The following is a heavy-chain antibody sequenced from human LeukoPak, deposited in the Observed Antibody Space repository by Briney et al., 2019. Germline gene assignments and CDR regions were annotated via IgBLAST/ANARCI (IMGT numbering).Heavy chain of an antibody. V-gene: IGHV1-2*02. D-gene: IGHD6-13*01. CDR2: INPNSGGT. Sequence: GASVKVSCKASGGTFSSYAISWVRQAPGQGLEWVGWINPNSGGTNYAQKFQGRVTMTRDTSISTAYMELSRLRSDDTAVYYCARGGYSSSWYDYYYMDVWGKGTTVTISS. CDR1: GGTFSSYA. CDR3: ARGGYSSSWYDYYYMDV. J-gene: IGHJ6*03.